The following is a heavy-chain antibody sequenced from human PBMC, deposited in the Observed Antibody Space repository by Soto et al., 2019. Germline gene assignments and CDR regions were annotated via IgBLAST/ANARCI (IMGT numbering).Heavy chain of an antibody. CDR1: GYTFTSYG. CDR2: ISAYNGNT. V-gene: IGHV1-18*01. D-gene: IGHD2-2*01. J-gene: IGHJ5*02. CDR3: ARDGGFGVVVPAAISGTDWFDP. Sequence: ASVKVSCKASGYTFTSYGISWVRQAPGQGPEWMGWISAYNGNTNYAQKLQGRVTMTTDTSTSTAYMELRSLRSDDTAVYYCARDGGFGVVVPAAISGTDWFDPWGQGTLVTVSS.